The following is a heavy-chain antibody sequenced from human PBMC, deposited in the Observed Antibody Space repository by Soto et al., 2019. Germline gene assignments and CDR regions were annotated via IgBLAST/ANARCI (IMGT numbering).Heavy chain of an antibody. CDR1: GGTFSSYA. CDR3: AREGGIRYDILTGYYSNWFDP. Sequence: GASVKVSCKASGGTFSSYAISWVRQSAGQGLEWMGGIIPIFGTANYAQKFQGRVTITADESTSTAYMELSSLRSEDTAVYYCAREGGIRYDILTGYYSNWFDPWGQGTLVTVSS. D-gene: IGHD3-9*01. J-gene: IGHJ5*02. CDR2: IIPIFGTA. V-gene: IGHV1-69*13.